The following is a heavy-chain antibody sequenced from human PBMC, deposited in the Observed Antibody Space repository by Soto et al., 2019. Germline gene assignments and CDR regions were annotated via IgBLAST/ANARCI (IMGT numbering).Heavy chain of an antibody. V-gene: IGHV1-8*01. J-gene: IGHJ4*02. Sequence: QVQLVQSGAEVKKPGASVKVSCKASGYTFTSYDINWVRQATGQGLEWMGWMNPNSGNTGYAQKLQGRVTSTRSTSISTEHMELSSLRSEDTAVYYCAREPRTGTIDYWGQGTLVTVSS. CDR2: MNPNSGNT. D-gene: IGHD1-1*01. CDR1: GYTFTSYD. CDR3: AREPRTGTIDY.